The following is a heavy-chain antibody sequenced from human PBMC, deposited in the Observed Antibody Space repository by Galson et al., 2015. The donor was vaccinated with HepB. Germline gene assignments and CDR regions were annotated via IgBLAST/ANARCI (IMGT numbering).Heavy chain of an antibody. V-gene: IGHV1-69*13. D-gene: IGHD3-3*01. J-gene: IGHJ5*01. Sequence: SVKVSCKASGGTFSSYAISWGRQAPGQGLEWMGGIIPIFGTANYAQKFQGRVTITADESTSTAYMELSSLRSEDTAVYYCARAFGVASPFHSCDQRTLLTLSP. CDR1: GGTFSSYA. CDR2: IIPIFGTA. CDR3: ARAFGVASPFHS.